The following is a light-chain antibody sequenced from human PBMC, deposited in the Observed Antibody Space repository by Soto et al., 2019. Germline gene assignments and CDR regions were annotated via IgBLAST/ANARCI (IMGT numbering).Light chain of an antibody. CDR2: DAS. V-gene: IGKV3-11*01. J-gene: IGKJ2*01. Sequence: EHVLTQSPATLSLSPGEGATLSCRASQNISTYLAWYQQKPGQAPRLLIYDASIRATGIPARFSGSGSGTDFTRTISSLEPEDFALYYCQQRSNWLFGQGTKLEIK. CDR3: QQRSNWL. CDR1: QNISTY.